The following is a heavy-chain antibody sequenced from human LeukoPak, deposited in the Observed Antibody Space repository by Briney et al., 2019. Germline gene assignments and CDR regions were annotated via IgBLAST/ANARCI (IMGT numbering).Heavy chain of an antibody. CDR1: GYIFSTYG. CDR3: ARVKVAHDY. J-gene: IGHJ4*02. CDR2: INPNSGGT. V-gene: IGHV1-2*02. Sequence: ASVKVSCKTSGYIFSTYGISWVRQAPGQGLEWMGWINPNSGGTNYAQKFQGRVTMTRDTSISTAYMELSRLRSDDTAVYYCARVKVAHDYWGQGTLVTVSS. D-gene: IGHD5-12*01.